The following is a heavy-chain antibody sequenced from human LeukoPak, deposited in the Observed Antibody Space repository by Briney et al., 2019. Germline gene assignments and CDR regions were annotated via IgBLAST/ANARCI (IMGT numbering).Heavy chain of an antibody. Sequence: GGSLRLSCSASGFTFSSYAMHWVRQAPGKGLEYVSAISSNGGSTYYADSVKGRFTISRDNSKNTLCLQMSSLRAEDTAVYYCVKGKLLWFGELFPYGMDVWGKGTTVTVSS. CDR2: ISSNGGST. CDR3: VKGKLLWFGELFPYGMDV. CDR1: GFTFSSYA. D-gene: IGHD3-10*01. J-gene: IGHJ6*04. V-gene: IGHV3-64D*06.